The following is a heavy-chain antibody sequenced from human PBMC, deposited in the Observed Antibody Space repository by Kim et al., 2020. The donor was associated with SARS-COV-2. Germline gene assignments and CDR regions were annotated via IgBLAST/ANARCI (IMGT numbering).Heavy chain of an antibody. J-gene: IGHJ6*02. D-gene: IGHD3-10*01. CDR2: IYYSGST. CDR3: ARLGEWFGEISEDYYYGMDV. V-gene: IGHV4-39*01. Sequence: SETLSLTCTVSGGSISSSSYYWGWIRQPPGKGLEWIGSIYYSGSTYYNPSIKSRVTISVDTSKNQFSLKLSSVTAADTAVYYCARLGEWFGEISEDYYYGMDVRGQGTTVTVSS. CDR1: GGSISSSSYY.